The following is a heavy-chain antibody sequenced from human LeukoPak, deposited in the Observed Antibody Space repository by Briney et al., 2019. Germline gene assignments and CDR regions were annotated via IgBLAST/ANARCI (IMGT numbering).Heavy chain of an antibody. CDR2: ISGSGGST. CDR1: GFTFSNYA. CDR3: AKDHSSIAARRFDY. D-gene: IGHD6-6*01. J-gene: IGHJ4*02. V-gene: IGHV3-23*01. Sequence: RTGGSLRLSCAASGFTFSNYAMSWVRQAPGKGLEWVSAISGSGGSTYYADSVKGRFTISRDNSKNTLYLQMNSLRAEDTAVYYCAKDHSSIAARRFDYWGQGTLVTVSS.